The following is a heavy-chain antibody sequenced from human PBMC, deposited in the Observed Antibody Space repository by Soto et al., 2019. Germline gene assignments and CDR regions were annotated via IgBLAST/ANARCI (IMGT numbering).Heavy chain of an antibody. V-gene: IGHV3-21*01. D-gene: IGHD3-9*01. CDR1: GFTFSSYS. CDR2: ISSSSSYI. J-gene: IGHJ2*01. Sequence: EVQLVESGGGLVKPGGSLRLSCAASGFTFSSYSMNWVRQAPGKGLEWVSSISSSSSYIYYADSVKGRFTISRDNAKNSLYLQMNSLRAEDTAVYYGARQETYYEIVTGYYPKYFDLWGRGTLVTVSS. CDR3: ARQETYYEIVTGYYPKYFDL.